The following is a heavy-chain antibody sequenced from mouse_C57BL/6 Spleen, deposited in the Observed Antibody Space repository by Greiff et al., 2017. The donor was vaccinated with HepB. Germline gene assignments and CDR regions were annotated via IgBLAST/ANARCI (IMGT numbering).Heavy chain of an antibody. CDR2: INYDGSST. D-gene: IGHD2-2*01. J-gene: IGHJ4*01. CDR1: GFTFSDYY. V-gene: IGHV5-16*01. CDR3: ARDPYGYGAMVY. Sequence: EVKLVESEGGLVQPGSSMKLSCTASGFTFSDYYMAWVRQVPEKGLEWVANINYDGSSTYYLDSLKSRFIISRDNAKNILYLQMSSLKSEDTATYYCARDPYGYGAMVYWGQGTSVTVSS.